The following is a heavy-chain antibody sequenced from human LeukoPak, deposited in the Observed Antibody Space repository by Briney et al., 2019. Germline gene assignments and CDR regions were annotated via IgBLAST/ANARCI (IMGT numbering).Heavy chain of an antibody. CDR1: GFTFSSYS. V-gene: IGHV3-21*01. J-gene: IGHJ6*03. Sequence: GGSLRLSCAASGFTFSSYSMNWVRQAPGKGLEWVSSISSSSSYIYYADSVKGRLTISRDNAKNSLYLQMNSLRAEDTAVYYCAIIIPLRYYDFTNMDVWGKGTTVTVSS. D-gene: IGHD3-3*01. CDR3: AIIIPLRYYDFTNMDV. CDR2: ISSSSSYI.